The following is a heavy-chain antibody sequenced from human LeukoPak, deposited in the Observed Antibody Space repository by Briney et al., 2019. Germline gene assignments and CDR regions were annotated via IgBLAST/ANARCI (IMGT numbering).Heavy chain of an antibody. CDR2: IYYSGST. V-gene: IGHV4-61*05. Sequence: SETLSLTCTVSGGSISSSSYYWGWIRQPPGTGLEWIGYIYYSGSTNYNPSLKSRVTISVDTSKNQFSLKLSSVTAADTAVYYCARHLPRYCSGGSCYSYYYGMDVWGQGTTVTVSS. CDR1: GGSISSSSYY. D-gene: IGHD2-15*01. J-gene: IGHJ6*02. CDR3: ARHLPRYCSGGSCYSYYYGMDV.